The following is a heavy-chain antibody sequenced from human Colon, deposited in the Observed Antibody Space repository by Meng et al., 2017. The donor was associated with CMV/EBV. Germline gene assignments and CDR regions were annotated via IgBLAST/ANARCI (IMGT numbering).Heavy chain of an antibody. Sequence: GSLRLSCAGSGFTFDTYSMNWVRQAPGKGLEWVSSISSSSSFLYYEDSLKGRFTVSRDNAKNSLFLQMNRLRPEDTTVYYCARGADYDFWGQGTLVTVSS. CDR3: ARGADYDF. V-gene: IGHV3-21*01. J-gene: IGHJ4*02. D-gene: IGHD4/OR15-4a*01. CDR2: ISSSSSFL. CDR1: GFTFDTYS.